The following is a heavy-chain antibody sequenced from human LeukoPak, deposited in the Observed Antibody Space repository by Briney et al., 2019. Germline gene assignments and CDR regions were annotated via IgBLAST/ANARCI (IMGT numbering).Heavy chain of an antibody. J-gene: IGHJ6*04. CDR1: GFTFSSYS. D-gene: IGHD2/OR15-2a*01. CDR3: ARDFLDV. Sequence: GGSLRLSCTASGFTFSSYSMNWVRQAPGKGLEWVSSISTSSSYIYYADSVKGRFTISRDNSKNTLYLQMNSLRAEDTAVYYCARDFLDVWGKGTTVTVSS. CDR2: ISTSSSYI. V-gene: IGHV3-21*01.